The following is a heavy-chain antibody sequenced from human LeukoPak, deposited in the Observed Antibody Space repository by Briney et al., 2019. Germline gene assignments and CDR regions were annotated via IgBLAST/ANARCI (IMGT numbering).Heavy chain of an antibody. CDR2: IYTSGST. J-gene: IGHJ6*02. Sequence: SETLSLTCTVYGGSISSYYWSWIRQPAGKGLERIGRIYTSGSTNYNPSLKSRVTMSVDTSKNQFSLKLSSVTAADTAVYYCARDKNYGDHYYYYGMDVWGQGTTVTVSS. D-gene: IGHD4-17*01. CDR3: ARDKNYGDHYYYYGMDV. V-gene: IGHV4-4*07. CDR1: GGSISSYY.